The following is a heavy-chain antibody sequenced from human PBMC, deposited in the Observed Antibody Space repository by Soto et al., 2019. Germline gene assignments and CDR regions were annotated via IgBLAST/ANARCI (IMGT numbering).Heavy chain of an antibody. CDR2: IYYSGST. V-gene: IGHV4-39*01. D-gene: IGHD4-17*01. J-gene: IGHJ3*02. CDR1: GGSISSSSYY. Sequence: QLQLQESGPGLVKPSETLSLTCTVSGGSISSSSYYWGWLRQPPGKVLEWIGSIYYSGSTYYNPSLKSRVTMSVDTSKNQFSLKLSSVTAADTAVYYCASSMPTVTDRDAFDIWGQGTMVTVSS. CDR3: ASSMPTVTDRDAFDI.